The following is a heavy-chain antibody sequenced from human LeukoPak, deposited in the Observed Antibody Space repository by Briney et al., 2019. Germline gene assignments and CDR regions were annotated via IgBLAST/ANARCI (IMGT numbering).Heavy chain of an antibody. D-gene: IGHD1-1*01. V-gene: IGHV3-21*04. Sequence: GGSLRLSCAASGFTFSSYSMNWVRQAPGKGLEWVSSISSNSSYIYYADSVKGRFTISRDNSKNTLYLQMSSLRAEDTAVYYCATLRKSLWIPEFDFWGQGTLVTVSS. CDR1: GFTFSSYS. J-gene: IGHJ4*02. CDR2: ISSNSSYI. CDR3: ATLRKSLWIPEFDF.